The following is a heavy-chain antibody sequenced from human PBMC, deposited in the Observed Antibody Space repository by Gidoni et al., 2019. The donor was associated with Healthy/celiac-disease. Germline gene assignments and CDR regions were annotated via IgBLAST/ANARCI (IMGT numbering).Heavy chain of an antibody. V-gene: IGHV1-69*01. CDR3: AQPHDYYDSSGYYFDY. D-gene: IGHD3-22*01. J-gene: IGHJ4*02. CDR1: GGPFSSYA. CDR2: IIPIFGTA. Sequence: QVQLVQSGAEVKKPGSSVKVSCKASGGPFSSYAISWVRQAPGQGLEWMGGIIPIFGTANYAQKFQGRVTITADESTSTAYMELSSLRSEDTAVYYCAQPHDYYDSSGYYFDYWGQGTLVTVSS.